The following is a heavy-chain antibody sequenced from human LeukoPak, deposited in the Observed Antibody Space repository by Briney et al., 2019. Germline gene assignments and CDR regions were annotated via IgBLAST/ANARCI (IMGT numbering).Heavy chain of an antibody. D-gene: IGHD6-19*01. Sequence: PSETLSLTCTVSGGSISSRSYYWGWIRQPPGKGLEWIGSVYYSGYTYYNPSLKSRVTMSVDTSKNQFSLKLSSVTAADTAVYYCTRLVDYNSGWWTIDYWGQGTLVTVSS. V-gene: IGHV4-39*01. CDR3: TRLVDYNSGWWTIDY. CDR1: GGSISSRSYY. CDR2: VYYSGYT. J-gene: IGHJ4*02.